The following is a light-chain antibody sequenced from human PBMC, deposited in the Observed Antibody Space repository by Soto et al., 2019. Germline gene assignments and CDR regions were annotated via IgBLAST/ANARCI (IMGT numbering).Light chain of an antibody. Sequence: ATQLTQSPSSLSASAGDRVTITCRASQGISSALAWYQQKPGKAPKVLIYDASSLESGVPSRFSGSGSGTDFTLTISSLQPEDFSTYYCQQFNSYPITFGQGTRLEIK. CDR1: QGISSA. J-gene: IGKJ5*01. CDR2: DAS. CDR3: QQFNSYPIT. V-gene: IGKV1-13*02.